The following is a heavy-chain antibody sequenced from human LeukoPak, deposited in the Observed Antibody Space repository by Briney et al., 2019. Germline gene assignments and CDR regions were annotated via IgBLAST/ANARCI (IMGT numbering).Heavy chain of an antibody. CDR2: IYYSGST. CDR3: ARAREFYGLTYYFDY. Sequence: SETLSLTCAVSGGSISSGGYYWSWIRQHPGKGLEWIGYIYYSGSTYYNPSLKSRVTISVDTSKNQFSLKLSSVTAADTAVYYCARAREFYGLTYYFDYWGQGTLVTVSS. D-gene: IGHD3-10*01. CDR1: GGSISSGGYY. V-gene: IGHV4-31*11. J-gene: IGHJ4*02.